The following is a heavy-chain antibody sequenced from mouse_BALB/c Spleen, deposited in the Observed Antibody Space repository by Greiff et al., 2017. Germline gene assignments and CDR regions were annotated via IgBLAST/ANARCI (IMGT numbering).Heavy chain of an antibody. Sequence: EVQVVESGGGLVKPGGSLKLSCAASGFTFSSYTMSWVRQTPEKRLEWVATISSGGSYTYYPDSVKGRFTISRDNAKNTLYLQMSSLKSEDTAMYYCTRDGTTVVGHWYFDVWGAGTTVTVSS. CDR2: ISSGGSYT. J-gene: IGHJ1*01. CDR3: TRDGTTVVGHWYFDV. D-gene: IGHD1-1*01. CDR1: GFTFSSYT. V-gene: IGHV5-6-4*01.